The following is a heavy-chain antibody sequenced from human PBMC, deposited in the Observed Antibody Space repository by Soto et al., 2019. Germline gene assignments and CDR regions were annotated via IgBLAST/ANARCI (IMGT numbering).Heavy chain of an antibody. CDR3: ARYHDSSGYYPSFDY. J-gene: IGHJ4*02. V-gene: IGHV4-59*01. CDR1: GGSISSYY. D-gene: IGHD3-22*01. CDR2: IYYSGST. Sequence: LSLTCTVSGGSISSYYWSWIRQPPGKGLEWIGYIYYSGSTNYNPSLKSRVTISVDTSKNQFSLKLSSVTAADTAVYYCARYHDSSGYYPSFDYWGQGTLVTVSS.